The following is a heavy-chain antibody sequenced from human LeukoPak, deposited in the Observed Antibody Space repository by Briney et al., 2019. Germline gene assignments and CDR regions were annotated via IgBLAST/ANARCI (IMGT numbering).Heavy chain of an antibody. J-gene: IGHJ6*03. CDR1: GGSISGYY. CDR2: IYYSGST. Sequence: SETLSLTCTVSGGSISGYYWSWIRQPPGKGLEWIGYIYYSGSTNYNPSLKSRVTISVDTSKNQFSLKLSSVTAADTAVYYCARGYSRYYYYMDVWGKGTTVTVSS. D-gene: IGHD4-11*01. V-gene: IGHV4-59*01. CDR3: ARGYSRYYYYMDV.